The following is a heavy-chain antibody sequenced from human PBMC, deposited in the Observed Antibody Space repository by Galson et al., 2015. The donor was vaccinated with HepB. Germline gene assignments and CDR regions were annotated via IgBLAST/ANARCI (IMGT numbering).Heavy chain of an antibody. CDR1: GFTFSNAW. J-gene: IGHJ4*02. D-gene: IGHD2-21*01. CDR3: TTAIPGWTVYGRLPL. V-gene: IGHV3-15*01. CDR2: IKSKTDGGTT. Sequence: SLRLSCAASGFTFSNAWMSWVRQAPGKGLEWVGRIKSKTDGGTTDYAAPVKGRFTISRDDSKNTLYLQMNSLKTEDTAVYYCTTAIPGWTVYGRLPLWGQGTLVTVSS.